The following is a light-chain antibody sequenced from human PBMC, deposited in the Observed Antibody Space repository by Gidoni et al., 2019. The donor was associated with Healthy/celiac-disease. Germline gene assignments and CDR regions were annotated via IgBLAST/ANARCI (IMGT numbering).Light chain of an antibody. Sequence: AIRTTQSPSSFSASTGDRVTITCRACQGISSYLAWYQQKPGKAPKLLIYAASTLQSGVPSRFSGSGSGTDFTLTISCLQSEDFATYYCQQYYSYPHTFGQXTKLEIK. CDR3: QQYYSYPHT. CDR1: QGISSY. CDR2: AAS. V-gene: IGKV1-8*01. J-gene: IGKJ2*01.